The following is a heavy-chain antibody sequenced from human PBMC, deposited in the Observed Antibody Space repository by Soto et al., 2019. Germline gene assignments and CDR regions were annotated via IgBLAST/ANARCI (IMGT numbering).Heavy chain of an antibody. CDR3: ARDKSGTYSIDY. CDR1: GFTFSRYT. D-gene: IGHD1-26*01. V-gene: IGHV3-48*04. J-gene: IGHJ4*02. Sequence: EVQVVESGGGSVQPGGSLRLSCAASGFTFSRYTMNWVRQAPGKGLEWLSYISGGGGTMSYADSVKGRVTISRDNAKNSLYLQMDSLRAEDTAVYYCARDKSGTYSIDYCGQGTLVTVSS. CDR2: ISGGGGTM.